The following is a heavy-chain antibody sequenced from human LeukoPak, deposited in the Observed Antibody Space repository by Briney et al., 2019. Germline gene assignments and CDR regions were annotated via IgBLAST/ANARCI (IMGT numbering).Heavy chain of an antibody. CDR3: ARDVDTANNYYYYGMDV. Sequence: RSLRLSCAASGFTFSSYAMHWVRQAPGKGLAWVAVISYDGSNKYYADSVKGRFTISRDNSKNTLYLQMNSLRAEDTAVYYCARDVDTANNYYYYGMDVWGQGTTVTVSS. J-gene: IGHJ6*02. V-gene: IGHV3-30*04. CDR2: ISYDGSNK. D-gene: IGHD5-18*01. CDR1: GFTFSSYA.